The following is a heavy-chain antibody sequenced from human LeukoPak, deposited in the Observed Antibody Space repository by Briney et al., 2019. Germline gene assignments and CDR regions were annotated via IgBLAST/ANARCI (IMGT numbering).Heavy chain of an antibody. CDR3: ARDKVTY. Sequence: GGSLRLSCAASGFTFSNYWLSWVRQAPGKGLEWVAHINKDGSEIYYVDSVRGRFTTSRDNAKSSLSLQMNSLRVEDTAVYYCARDKVTYWGQGILVTVSS. J-gene: IGHJ4*02. CDR1: GFTFSNYW. CDR2: INKDGSEI. V-gene: IGHV3-7*01.